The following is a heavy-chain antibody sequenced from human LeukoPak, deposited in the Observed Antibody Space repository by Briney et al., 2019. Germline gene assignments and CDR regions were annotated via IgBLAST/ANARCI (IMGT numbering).Heavy chain of an antibody. CDR2: INHRGST. D-gene: IGHD4-17*01. CDR1: GGSFSGYY. CDR3: ARDSGYGDYVDYFDY. Sequence: PSETLSLTCAVYGGSFSGYYWSWIRQPPGKGLEWIGEINHRGSTNYNPSLKSRVTISVATSKNQFSLKLSSVTAADTAVYYCARDSGYGDYVDYFDYWGQGALVTISS. J-gene: IGHJ4*02. V-gene: IGHV4-34*01.